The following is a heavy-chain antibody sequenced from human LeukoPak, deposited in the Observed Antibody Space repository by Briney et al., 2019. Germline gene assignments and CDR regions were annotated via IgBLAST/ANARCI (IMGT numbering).Heavy chain of an antibody. Sequence: SVKVSCKASGGTFSSYAISWVRQAPGQGLEWMGGIIPIFGTANYAQKFQGRVTITADKSTSTAYMELSSLRSEDTAVYYCASPGLYYRAFDIWGQGTMVTVSS. J-gene: IGHJ3*02. CDR3: ASPGLYYRAFDI. CDR1: GGTFSSYA. CDR2: IIPIFGTA. V-gene: IGHV1-69*06. D-gene: IGHD3-16*01.